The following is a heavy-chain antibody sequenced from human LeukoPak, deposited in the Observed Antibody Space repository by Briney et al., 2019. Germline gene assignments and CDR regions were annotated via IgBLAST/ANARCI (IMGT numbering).Heavy chain of an antibody. V-gene: IGHV1-2*02. D-gene: IGHD3-22*01. CDR1: GYTFTSYD. CDR3: ARDVDSSGYYYLIFDY. Sequence: ASVKVSCKASGYTFTSYDINWVRQAPGQGLEWMGWINPNSGGTNYAQKFQGRVTMTRDTSISTAYMELSRLRSDDTAVYYCARDVDSSGYYYLIFDYWGQGTLVTVSS. CDR2: INPNSGGT. J-gene: IGHJ4*02.